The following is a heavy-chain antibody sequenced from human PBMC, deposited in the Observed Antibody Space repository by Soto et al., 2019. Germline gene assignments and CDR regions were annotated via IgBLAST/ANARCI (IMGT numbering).Heavy chain of an antibody. Sequence: PGGSLRLSCAASGFSFSRYAMKWVRQAPGKGLEWVAVITSDGSIKYYADSVNGRYTISRDNSNNTLFLQLNSLRAEDTAVYYYARDSLFESQTYPHHSHMDVWGQGPTVTLSS. D-gene: IGHD3-9*01. CDR2: ITSDGSIK. V-gene: IGHV3-30-3*01. CDR1: GFSFSRYA. CDR3: ARDSLFESQTYPHHSHMDV. J-gene: IGHJ6*02.